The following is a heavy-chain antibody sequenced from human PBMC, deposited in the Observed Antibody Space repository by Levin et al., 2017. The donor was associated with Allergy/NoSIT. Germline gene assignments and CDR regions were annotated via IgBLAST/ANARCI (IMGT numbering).Heavy chain of an antibody. CDR2: IDTAGHT. CDR1: GFPFSSYA. Sequence: SLRLSCAASGFPFSSYAMHWVRQATGKRLEWVSAIDTAGHTYYPASVKGRFTISRENAKNSLYLQMNSLGAGDTAVYFCAREGGGDSDIDPLDYWGQGTLVTVSS. J-gene: IGHJ4*02. V-gene: IGHV3-13*01. CDR3: AREGGGDSDIDPLDY. D-gene: IGHD3-16*01.